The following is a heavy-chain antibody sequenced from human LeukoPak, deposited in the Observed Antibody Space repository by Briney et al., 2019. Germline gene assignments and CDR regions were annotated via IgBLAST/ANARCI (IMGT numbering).Heavy chain of an antibody. CDR2: IYSGGST. V-gene: IGHV3-53*01. D-gene: IGHD4-17*01. CDR1: GFTVSSNY. Sequence: PGGSLRLSCAASGFTVSSNYMSWVRQAPGKGLEWVSVIYSGGSTYYADSVKGRFTISRDNSKNTLYLQMNSLRAEDTAVYYCARERPYTVTTGFGPWGQGTLVTVSS. CDR3: ARERPYTVTTGFGP. J-gene: IGHJ5*02.